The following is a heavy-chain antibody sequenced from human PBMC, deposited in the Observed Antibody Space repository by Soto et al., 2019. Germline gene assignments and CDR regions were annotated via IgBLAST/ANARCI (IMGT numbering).Heavy chain of an antibody. Sequence: PSETLSLTCSVSGASISSSLSYWGWIRQPPGKGLEWIGSIHFSGITYYNPSLKSRVTMSGDTSKNQFSLKLSSATAADTAVYYCARLAIRYYFDYWGQGALVTVSS. D-gene: IGHD3-3*01. V-gene: IGHV4-39*01. J-gene: IGHJ4*02. CDR2: IHFSGIT. CDR3: ARLAIRYYFDY. CDR1: GASISSSLSY.